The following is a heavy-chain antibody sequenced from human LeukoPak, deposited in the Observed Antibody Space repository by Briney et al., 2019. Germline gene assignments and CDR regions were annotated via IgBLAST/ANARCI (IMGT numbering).Heavy chain of an antibody. CDR2: INHSGRT. J-gene: IGHJ6*03. CDR1: GGSFSGYY. V-gene: IGHV4-34*01. D-gene: IGHD3-3*01. CDR3: ARGAPYYDFWSGYSGFRYYYYMDV. Sequence: SETLSLTCAVYGGSFSGYYWSWIRQPPGKGLEWIGEINHSGRTNYNPSLKSRVTISVDTSKNQFSLKLSSVTAADTAVYYCARGAPYYDFWSGYSGFRYYYYMDVWGKGTTVTVSS.